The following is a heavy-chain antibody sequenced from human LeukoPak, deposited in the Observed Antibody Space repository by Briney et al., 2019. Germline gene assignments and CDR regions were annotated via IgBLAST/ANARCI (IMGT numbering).Heavy chain of an antibody. V-gene: IGHV3-30*04. Sequence: TGGSLRLSCAASGFTFRSYAMHWVRQAPGKGLEWVAVISYDGSNKYYADSVKGRFTISRDNTKNTLYLQMKSLRAADTAVYHCARDGEVGATGTRFDYWGQGTLVTVSS. D-gene: IGHD1-26*01. J-gene: IGHJ4*02. CDR3: ARDGEVGATGTRFDY. CDR1: GFTFRSYA. CDR2: ISYDGSNK.